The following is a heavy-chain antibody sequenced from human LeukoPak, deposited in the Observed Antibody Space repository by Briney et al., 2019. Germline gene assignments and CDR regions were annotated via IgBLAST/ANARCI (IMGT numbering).Heavy chain of an antibody. CDR3: AGHHPRNTVDF. J-gene: IGHJ4*02. CDR2: IYTSGST. Sequence: SETLSLTCTVSGDSISSYYWGWIRQPAGKGLEWIGRIYTSGSTNYNPSLKSRVTISLDTSKNQFSLKLSSVTAADTAVYYCAGHHPRNTVDFWGQGTLVTVSS. CDR1: GDSISSYY. D-gene: IGHD2/OR15-2a*01. V-gene: IGHV4-4*07.